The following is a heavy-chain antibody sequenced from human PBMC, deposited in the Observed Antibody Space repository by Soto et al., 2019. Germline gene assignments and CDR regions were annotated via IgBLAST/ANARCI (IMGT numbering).Heavy chain of an antibody. D-gene: IGHD3-22*01. J-gene: IGHJ6*02. CDR3: ARERRVVMEYRSYGMDV. V-gene: IGHV4-34*02. CDR2: INHSGST. CDR1: GGSFSKYY. Sequence: QAQLQQWGAGLVKPSETLSLTCAVSGGSFSKYYWTWIRQPPGKGLEWIGEINHSGSTNYNPSLKSRVTISVDTSKNQFSLNLSSVTAADTALYFCARERRVVMEYRSYGMDVWGQGTTVTVSS.